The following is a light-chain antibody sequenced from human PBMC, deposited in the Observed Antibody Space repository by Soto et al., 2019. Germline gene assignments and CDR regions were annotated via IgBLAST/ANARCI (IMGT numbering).Light chain of an antibody. Sequence: IQLTQSPSSLSASVGDRVAITCRASQSISSWLAWYQQKPGKAPKLLIYDAFNLESGVPSRFSGSGSGTEFTLTISSLQPDDFATYYCQQYNTYSRTFGQGTKVDIK. J-gene: IGKJ1*01. V-gene: IGKV1-5*01. CDR3: QQYNTYSRT. CDR2: DAF. CDR1: QSISSW.